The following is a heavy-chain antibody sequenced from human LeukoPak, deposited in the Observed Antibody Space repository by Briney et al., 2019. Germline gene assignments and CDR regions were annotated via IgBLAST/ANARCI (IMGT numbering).Heavy chain of an antibody. Sequence: GGSLRLSCAASGFTFSSCGMHWVRQAPGKGLEWVAVISYDGSNKYYADSVKGRFTISRDNSKNTLYLQMNSLRAEDTAVYYCAKVIDTGTAIDYWGQGTLVTVSS. CDR2: ISYDGSNK. CDR3: AKVIDTGTAIDY. J-gene: IGHJ4*02. D-gene: IGHD1-1*01. V-gene: IGHV3-30*18. CDR1: GFTFSSCG.